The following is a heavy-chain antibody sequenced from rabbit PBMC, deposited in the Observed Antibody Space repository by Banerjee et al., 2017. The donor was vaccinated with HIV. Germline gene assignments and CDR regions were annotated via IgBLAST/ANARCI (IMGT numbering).Heavy chain of an antibody. Sequence: QEQLVESGGGLVQPEGSLTLTCKASGFTLSSSDYMCWVRQAPGKGLEWIGCIVAGSSGTTYYASWAKGRFTISKTSSTTVTLQMTSLTAADTATYFCARGYNYDNWGDPDYFNLWGPGTLVTVS. CDR1: GFTLSSSDY. CDR3: ARGYNYDNWGDPDYFNL. CDR2: IVAGSSGTT. V-gene: IGHV1S45*01. J-gene: IGHJ4*01. D-gene: IGHD2-1*01.